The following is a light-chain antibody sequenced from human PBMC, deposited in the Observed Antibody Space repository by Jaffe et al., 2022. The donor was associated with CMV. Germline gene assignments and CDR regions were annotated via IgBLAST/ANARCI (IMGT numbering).Light chain of an antibody. V-gene: IGKV3-15*01. CDR1: QSVSSK. CDR3: QQYNNWPLT. CDR2: GAS. J-gene: IGKJ4*01. Sequence: EIVMTQSPVTLSVSPGERATLSCRASQSVSSKLAWYQQKPGQAPRLLMYGASTRATGIPARFSGSGSGTDFTLTISSLQSEDFAFYYCQQYNNWPLTFGGGTKVEIK.